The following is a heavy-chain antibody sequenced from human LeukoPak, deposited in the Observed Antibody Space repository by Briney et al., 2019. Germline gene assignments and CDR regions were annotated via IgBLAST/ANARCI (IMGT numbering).Heavy chain of an antibody. D-gene: IGHD2-15*01. J-gene: IGHJ5*02. Sequence: SETLSLTCTVSGGSISSYYWSWIRQPPGKGLEWIGYIYYSGSTNYNPSLKSRVTIPVDTSKNQFSLKLSSVTAADTAVYYCARHGTSNCSGGSCYPWGFDPWGQGTLVTVSS. CDR3: ARHGTSNCSGGSCYPWGFDP. CDR2: IYYSGST. CDR1: GGSISSYY. V-gene: IGHV4-59*08.